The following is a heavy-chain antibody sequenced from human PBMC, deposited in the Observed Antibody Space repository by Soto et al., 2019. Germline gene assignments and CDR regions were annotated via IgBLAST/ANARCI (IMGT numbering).Heavy chain of an antibody. Sequence: SETLSLTCAVYGGSFSGYYWSWIRQPPGKGLEWIGEINHSGSTNYNPSLKSRVTISVDTSKNQFSLKLSSVTAADTAVYYCARGRTKYYYDTSGSQAKPLDYWGQGTLVTVSS. J-gene: IGHJ4*02. D-gene: IGHD3-22*01. CDR2: INHSGST. V-gene: IGHV4-34*01. CDR1: GGSFSGYY. CDR3: ARGRTKYYYDTSGSQAKPLDY.